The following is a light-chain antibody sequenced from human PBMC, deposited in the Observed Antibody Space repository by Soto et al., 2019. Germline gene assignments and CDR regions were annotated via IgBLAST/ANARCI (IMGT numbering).Light chain of an antibody. CDR1: NSEFGAYNY. CDR2: DVI. Sequence: SALTQPSPLSWAPGPSITPSFTGNNSEFGAYNYASWYQQHHPGEAPKLIIYDVIHRPPGVSNRFSGSKSGNTASLTISGLQTEDEADYYCCSYTSATTYVFGTGTKVTVL. V-gene: IGLV2-14*03. CDR3: CSYTSATTYV. J-gene: IGLJ1*01.